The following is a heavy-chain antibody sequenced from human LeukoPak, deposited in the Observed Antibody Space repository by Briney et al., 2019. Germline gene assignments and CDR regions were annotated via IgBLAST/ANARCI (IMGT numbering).Heavy chain of an antibody. J-gene: IGHJ4*02. V-gene: IGHV3-21*01. Sequence: PGGSLRLSCAASGFTFSSYSMNWVRQAPGKGLEWVSSISSSSSYIYYADSVKGRFTISRDNAKNSLYLQMNSLRAEDTAVYYCAREVDKWELRYFDYWGQGTLVTVSS. CDR3: AREVDKWELRYFDY. D-gene: IGHD1-26*01. CDR1: GFTFSSYS. CDR2: ISSSSSYI.